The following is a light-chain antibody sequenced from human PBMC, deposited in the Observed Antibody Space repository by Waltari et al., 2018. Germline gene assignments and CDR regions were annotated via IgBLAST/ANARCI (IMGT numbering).Light chain of an antibody. CDR3: SSYTSSGTPYV. CDR2: DVT. V-gene: IGLV2-14*03. J-gene: IGLJ1*01. CDR1: RSDVGGHTY. Sequence: QSDLTQPAPVSGFPGQSITIPCTGTRSDVGGHTYVPWYQQHPGKAPKLIIYDVTDRPSGVSNRFSGSKFGNTASLTISGLQAEDEADYYCSSYTSSGTPYVFGTGTRVTVL.